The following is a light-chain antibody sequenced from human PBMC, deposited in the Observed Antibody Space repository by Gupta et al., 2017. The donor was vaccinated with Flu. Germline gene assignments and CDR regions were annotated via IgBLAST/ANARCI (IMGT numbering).Light chain of an antibody. V-gene: IGKV1-9*01. CDR1: QGINHY. J-gene: IGKJ1*01. CDR3: QQLNSYPRT. CDR2: AAS. Sequence: DIQLTQSPSFLSASVGDRVTITCRASQGINHYLAWYQQKPGKAPQLLIYAASILQSGVPLRFSGSGSGTEFTLTISSLQPEDFATYYCQQLNSYPRTFDQGTKVEIK.